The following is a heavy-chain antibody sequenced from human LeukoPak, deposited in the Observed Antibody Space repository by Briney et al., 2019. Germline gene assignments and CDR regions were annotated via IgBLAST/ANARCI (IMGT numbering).Heavy chain of an antibody. CDR1: GGTFSSYA. D-gene: IGHD2-2*01. CDR3: ARVIQLPNEYFQH. CDR2: IIPIFGTA. J-gene: IGHJ1*01. V-gene: IGHV1-69*06. Sequence: ASVKVSCKASGGTFSSYAISWVRQAPGQGLEWMGGIIPIFGTANYAQKFQGRVTITADKSTSTAYMELSSLRSEDTAVYYCARVIQLPNEYFQHWGQGTLVTVSS.